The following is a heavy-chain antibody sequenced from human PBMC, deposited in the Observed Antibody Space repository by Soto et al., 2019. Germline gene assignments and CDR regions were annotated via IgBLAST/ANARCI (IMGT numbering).Heavy chain of an antibody. J-gene: IGHJ4*01. CDR2: ITASGSTT. D-gene: IGHD2-21*02. V-gene: IGHV3-23*05. CDR3: AKAVDTHCSPVYH. CDR1: GFTFSRYG. Sequence: GGSLRLSCVASGFTFSRYGMNWVRQAPGEGLEWVSDITASGSTTHYADSVEGRFTISRDQSKNTAYRQMNRLTAEDTAVYYCAKAVDTHCSPVYHSGQGTLVADSS.